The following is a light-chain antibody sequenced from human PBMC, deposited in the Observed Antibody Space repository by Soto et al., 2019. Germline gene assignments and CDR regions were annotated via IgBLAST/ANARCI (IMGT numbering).Light chain of an antibody. V-gene: IGKV3-20*01. CDR3: QQYGSSPYT. CDR1: QTVSSNY. Sequence: EIVLTQSPGTLSSSPGERATLSCRARQTVSSNYLAWYQQKPGQAPRLLIYGASSRATGIPDRFSGSGSGTDFTLTISRLEPEDFAVYYCQQYGSSPYTLGQGTKVEIK. CDR2: GAS. J-gene: IGKJ2*01.